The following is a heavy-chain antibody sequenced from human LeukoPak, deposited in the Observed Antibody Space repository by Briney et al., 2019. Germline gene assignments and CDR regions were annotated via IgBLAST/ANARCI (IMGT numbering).Heavy chain of an antibody. CDR1: GGSISSGSYY. J-gene: IGHJ5*02. Sequence: PSETLSLTCTVSGGSISSGSYYWSWIRQPAGKGLEWIGRIYTSGSTNYNPSLKSRVTISVDTSKNQFSLKLSSVTAADTAVYYCARALSGVDWFDPWGPGTLVTVSS. V-gene: IGHV4-61*02. D-gene: IGHD3-3*01. CDR2: IYTSGST. CDR3: ARALSGVDWFDP.